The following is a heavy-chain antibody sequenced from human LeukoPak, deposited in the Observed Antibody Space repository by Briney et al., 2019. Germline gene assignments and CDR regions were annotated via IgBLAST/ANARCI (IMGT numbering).Heavy chain of an antibody. Sequence: GGSLRLSCAASGFIFSSYSMSWVRQAPGKGLEWVSVITGSGGNTYYADSVKGRFTISKDNSKNTVYLQMSSLRVDDTAVYYCAKERQTGDYFTSDFWGQGTLVTVSS. V-gene: IGHV3-23*01. D-gene: IGHD4-17*01. CDR2: ITGSGGNT. CDR3: AKERQTGDYFTSDF. J-gene: IGHJ4*02. CDR1: GFIFSSYS.